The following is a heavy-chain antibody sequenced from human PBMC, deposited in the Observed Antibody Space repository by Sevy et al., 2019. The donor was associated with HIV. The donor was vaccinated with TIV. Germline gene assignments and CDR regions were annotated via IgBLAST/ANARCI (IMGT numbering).Heavy chain of an antibody. CDR1: GFIFSNYW. Sequence: GGSLRLSCTASGFIFSNYWMSWVRQAPGKGLEWVANIKQDGSEKYYVDSVKGRFTISRDNTKNSLYLQMNSLRAEDTAVYYCARAGGDTVVVSTAIGILIMDVWGQWTTVTVSS. CDR3: ARAGGDTVVVSTAIGILIMDV. V-gene: IGHV3-7*01. CDR2: IKQDGSEK. J-gene: IGHJ6*02. D-gene: IGHD2-2*02.